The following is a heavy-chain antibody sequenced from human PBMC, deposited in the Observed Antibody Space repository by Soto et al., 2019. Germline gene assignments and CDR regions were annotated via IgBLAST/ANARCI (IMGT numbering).Heavy chain of an antibody. Sequence: QLQLQESGPGLVKPSETLSLTCTVSGGSISSSSYYWGWIRQPPGKGLEWIGSIYYSGSTYYNPSLKSRVTISVDTSKNQFSLKLSSVTAADTAVYYCARPWSPYDSSGSPYYFDYWGQGTLVTVSS. CDR3: ARPWSPYDSSGSPYYFDY. CDR2: IYYSGST. D-gene: IGHD3-22*01. J-gene: IGHJ4*02. V-gene: IGHV4-39*01. CDR1: GGSISSSSYY.